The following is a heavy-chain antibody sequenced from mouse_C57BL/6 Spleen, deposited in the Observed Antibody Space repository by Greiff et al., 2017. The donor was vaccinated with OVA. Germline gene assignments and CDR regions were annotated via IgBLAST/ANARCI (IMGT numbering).Heavy chain of an antibody. D-gene: IGHD2-3*01. CDR1: GYSITSGYY. V-gene: IGHV3-6*01. CDR2: ISYDGSN. CDR3: ARGGYDGYPYYFDY. J-gene: IGHJ2*01. Sequence: EVKLVESGPGLVKPSQSLSLTCSVTGYSITSGYYWNWIRQFPGNKLEWMGYISYDGSNNYNPSLKNRISITRDTSKNQFFLKLNSVTTEDTATYYCARGGYDGYPYYFDYWGQRTTLTVSS.